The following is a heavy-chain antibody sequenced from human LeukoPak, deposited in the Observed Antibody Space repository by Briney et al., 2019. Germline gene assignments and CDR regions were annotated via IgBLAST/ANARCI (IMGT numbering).Heavy chain of an antibody. J-gene: IGHJ3*01. D-gene: IGHD6-6*01. Sequence: PSETLSLTCAVYGESFSGYYWSWIRQPPGKGLEWIGEINHSGNTNYNSSLKSRVTMSVDTSKSQFSMKLSSVTAADTAVYYCAKVYSSSSRDAFDVWGQETMVTVSS. CDR1: GESFSGYY. CDR3: AKVYSSSSRDAFDV. CDR2: INHSGNT. V-gene: IGHV4-34*01.